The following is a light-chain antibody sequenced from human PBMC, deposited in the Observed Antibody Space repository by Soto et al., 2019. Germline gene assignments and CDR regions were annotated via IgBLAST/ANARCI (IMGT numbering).Light chain of an antibody. CDR1: SSDVGGYNY. CDR2: DVS. Sequence: QSALTQPASVSGSPGQSITISCTGSSSDVGGYNYVSWYQQLPGKAPKLMIYDVSNRPSGVSNRFSGSKSGNTASLTISGLQAEDEADYYCSSYTRSSTLVFGGGTKVTVL. V-gene: IGLV2-14*03. CDR3: SSYTRSSTLV. J-gene: IGLJ2*01.